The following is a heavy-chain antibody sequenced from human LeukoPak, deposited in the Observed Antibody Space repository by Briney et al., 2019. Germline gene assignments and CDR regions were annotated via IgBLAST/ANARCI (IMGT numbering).Heavy chain of an antibody. J-gene: IGHJ4*02. D-gene: IGHD6-19*01. CDR2: ISGSGGST. CDR3: AKGPLIEVAGTTWDY. V-gene: IGHV3-23*01. Sequence: GGSLRLSCATSGFTVSSNYMSWVRQAPGTGLEWVSAISGSGGSTYYADSVKGRFTISRDNSKNTLYLQMNSLRAEDTAVYYCAKGPLIEVAGTTWDYWGQGTLVTVSS. CDR1: GFTVSSNY.